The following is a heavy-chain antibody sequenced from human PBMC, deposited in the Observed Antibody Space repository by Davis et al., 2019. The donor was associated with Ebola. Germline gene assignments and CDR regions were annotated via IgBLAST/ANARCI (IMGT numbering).Heavy chain of an antibody. Sequence: ASVKVSCKGSGYSFIDYYMHWVLGAPGKGLEWVVLVDPKAGKTVYAEKFQDRVTITADKSTDTVYMELSSLRYEDTAVYYCATLDILTAYVSYAMDVWGQGTTVTVS. D-gene: IGHD3-9*01. J-gene: IGHJ6*02. CDR3: ATLDILTAYVSYAMDV. V-gene: IGHV1-69-2*01. CDR2: VDPKAGKT. CDR1: GYSFIDYY.